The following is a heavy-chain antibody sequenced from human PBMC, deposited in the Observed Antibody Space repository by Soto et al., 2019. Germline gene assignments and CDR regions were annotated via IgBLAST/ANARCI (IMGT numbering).Heavy chain of an antibody. V-gene: IGHV1-69*12. CDR1: GVTFSSYA. J-gene: IGHJ5*02. CDR2: IIPIFGTA. D-gene: IGHD2-15*01. CDR3: ARDSHSVVVVAATNWFDP. Sequence: QVQLVQSGAEVKKPASSVKVSCKASGVTFSSYAISWVRQAPGQGLEWMGGIIPIFGTANYAQEFQGRVTITADESTSTAYMELSSLRSEDTAVYYCARDSHSVVVVAATNWFDPWGQGTLVTVSS.